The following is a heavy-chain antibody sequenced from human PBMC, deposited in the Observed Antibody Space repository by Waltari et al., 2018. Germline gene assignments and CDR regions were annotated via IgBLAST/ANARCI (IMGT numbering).Heavy chain of an antibody. D-gene: IGHD1-7*01. Sequence: QVQLQESGPGLVKPSETLSLTCAVSGYSISRGYYWGWIRQPPGKGLEWIGSIYHSGSTYYNPSLKSRVTISVDTSKNQFSLKLSSVTAADTAVYYCARLLELGAFDIWGQGTMVTVSS. CDR3: ARLLELGAFDI. V-gene: IGHV4-38-2*01. CDR1: GYSISRGYY. J-gene: IGHJ3*02. CDR2: IYHSGST.